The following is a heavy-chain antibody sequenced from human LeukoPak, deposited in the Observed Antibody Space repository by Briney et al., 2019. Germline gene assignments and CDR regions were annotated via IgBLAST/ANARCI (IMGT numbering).Heavy chain of an antibody. CDR3: ARRSGSYYGYYFDY. Sequence: PSETLSLTCAVSGVSISSSNSYWGWIRQPPGKGLEWIGSIYYSGNTYYNASLKSRVTISVDTSKNQFSLKVTSVTAADTAVYYCARRSGSYYGYYFDYWGQGTLVTVSS. CDR2: IYYSGNT. CDR1: GVSISSSNSY. J-gene: IGHJ4*02. V-gene: IGHV4-39*01. D-gene: IGHD1-26*01.